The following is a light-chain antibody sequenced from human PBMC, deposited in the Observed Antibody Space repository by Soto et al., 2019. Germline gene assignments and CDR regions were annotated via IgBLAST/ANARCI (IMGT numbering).Light chain of an antibody. J-gene: IGLJ1*01. Sequence: QSVLTQPPSVSAAPGQRVTISCSGSSSNIGGNSVSWFRHHPGKAPELIIYEVRKRPSGFPARFSGSKSGNTASLTVSGLQAEDEADYYCSSYAGSNTLVFGTGTKVTVL. CDR2: EVR. CDR3: SSYAGSNTLV. V-gene: IGLV2-8*01. CDR1: SSNIGGNS.